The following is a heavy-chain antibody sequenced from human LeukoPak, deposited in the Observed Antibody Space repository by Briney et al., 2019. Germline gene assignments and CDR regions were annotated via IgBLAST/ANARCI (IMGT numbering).Heavy chain of an antibody. Sequence: SETLSLTCAVYGGSISDYYWSWIRQPPGKGLEWIGEINHSGSTNYNPSLKSRVTISVDTSKNQFSLKLSSVTAADTAVYYCARGRDLNVPSNVGFDYWGQGTLVTVSS. CDR2: INHSGST. D-gene: IGHD1-26*01. CDR1: GGSISDYY. J-gene: IGHJ4*02. V-gene: IGHV4-34*01. CDR3: ARGRDLNVPSNVGFDY.